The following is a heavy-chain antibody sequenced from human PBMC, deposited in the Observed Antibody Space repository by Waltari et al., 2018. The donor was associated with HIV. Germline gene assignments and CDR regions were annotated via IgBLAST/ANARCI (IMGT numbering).Heavy chain of an antibody. D-gene: IGHD6-6*01. CDR1: GFTFGSYG. J-gene: IGHJ4*02. V-gene: IGHV3-33*01. CDR3: ARDKAPYSSSSAVDY. CDR2: INYDGSNK. Sequence: VQLMESGGGVVQPGKSLRLSCATSGFTFGSYGIHWVRHAPGKGLEWVAVINYDGSNKFYAESVKGRFLISRDNSKNTLFLQMNSLRDEDTGLYYCARDKAPYSSSSAVDYWGQGTLVTVS.